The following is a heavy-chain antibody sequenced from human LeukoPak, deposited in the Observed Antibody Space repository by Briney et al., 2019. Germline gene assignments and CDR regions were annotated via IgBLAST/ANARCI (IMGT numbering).Heavy chain of an antibody. V-gene: IGHV3-33*01. CDR3: ARGGSDSSGYLYYYYYYYMDV. D-gene: IGHD3-22*01. Sequence: PGRSLRLSCAASGFTFSSNGMHWGRQAPGKGLEWVAVIWYDGSNKYYADSVKGRFTISRDNSKNTLYLQMNSLRAEDTAVYYCARGGSDSSGYLYYYYYYYMDVWGKGTTVTVSS. J-gene: IGHJ6*03. CDR1: GFTFSSNG. CDR2: IWYDGSNK.